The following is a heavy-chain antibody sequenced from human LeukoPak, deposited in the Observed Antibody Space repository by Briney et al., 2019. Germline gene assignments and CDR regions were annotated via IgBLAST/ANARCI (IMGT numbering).Heavy chain of an antibody. CDR3: ARATGFWDY. CDR1: GGSFSGYY. Sequence: SETLSLTCAVYGGSFSGYYWSWIRQPPGKGLEWIGEIDHSGSTNYNPPLKSRVTISVDTSKNQFSLKLSSVTAADTAVYYCARATGFWDYWGQGTLVTVSS. D-gene: IGHD3-3*01. CDR2: IDHSGST. V-gene: IGHV4-34*01. J-gene: IGHJ4*02.